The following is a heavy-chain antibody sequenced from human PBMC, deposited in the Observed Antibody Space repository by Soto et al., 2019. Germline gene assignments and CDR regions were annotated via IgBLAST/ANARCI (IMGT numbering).Heavy chain of an antibody. CDR2: IYPGDSDT. CDR1: GYSFTSYW. Sequence: GESLKISCKGSGYSFTSYWIGWVRQMPGKGLEWMGIIYPGDSDTRYSPSFQGQVTISADKSISTAYLQWSSLKASDTAMYYCARLNRVDTAMAHYYYYYGMDAWGQGTTVTVSS. CDR3: ARLNRVDTAMAHYYYYYGMDA. V-gene: IGHV5-51*01. D-gene: IGHD5-18*01. J-gene: IGHJ6*02.